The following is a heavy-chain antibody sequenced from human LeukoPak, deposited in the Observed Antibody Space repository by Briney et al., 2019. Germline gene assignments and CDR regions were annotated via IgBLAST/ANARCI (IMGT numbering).Heavy chain of an antibody. CDR1: GFTFSDYY. V-gene: IGHV3-11*04. D-gene: IGHD3-3*01. Sequence: GGSLRLSCAASGFTFSDYYMSWIRQAPGKGLEWVSYISSSGSTINSADSVKGRFTISRDNAKNSLYLQMNSLSAEDAAVYYCARDPRRFSLGYYHSSHGYNGMDVWGQGTTVTVSS. CDR2: ISSSGSTI. CDR3: ARDPRRFSLGYYHSSHGYNGMDV. J-gene: IGHJ6*02.